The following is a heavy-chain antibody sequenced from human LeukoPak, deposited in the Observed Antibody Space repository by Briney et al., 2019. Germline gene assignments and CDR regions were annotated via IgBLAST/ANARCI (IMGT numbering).Heavy chain of an antibody. CDR3: ARSVGYSSSWYVGYFDY. D-gene: IGHD6-13*01. Sequence: PGGSLRLSWAAAGFTFDDYGMSWVRQAPGKGLEWVSGINWNGGSTGYADSVKGRFTISRDNAKNSLYLQMNSLRAEDTALYYCARSVGYSSSWYVGYFDYWGQGTLVTVSS. CDR2: INWNGGST. J-gene: IGHJ4*02. V-gene: IGHV3-20*04. CDR1: GFTFDDYG.